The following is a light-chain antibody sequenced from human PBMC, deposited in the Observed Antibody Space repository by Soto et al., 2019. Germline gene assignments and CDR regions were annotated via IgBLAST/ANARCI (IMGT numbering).Light chain of an antibody. J-gene: IGKJ3*01. CDR3: QHFGSSAFT. CDR2: GAS. CDR1: QSVSSAH. V-gene: IGKV3-20*01. Sequence: EIVLTQSPGTLSLSPGDRATLSCRASQSVSSAHLAWYQQKPGQAPRLLIYGASSRATGIPDRFRGSGSGTDFTLTISRLEPEDFAVYYCQHFGSSAFTFGPGTKVDVK.